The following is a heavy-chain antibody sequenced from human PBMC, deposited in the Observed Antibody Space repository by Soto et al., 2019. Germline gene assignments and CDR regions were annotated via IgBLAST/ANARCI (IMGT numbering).Heavy chain of an antibody. V-gene: IGHV3-7*03. CDR3: ASETSSGTSDY. Sequence: AGGSLRPSCAASEFSFSSYWMSWVRQAPGKGLEWVANIKQDGSERYYVDSVKGRFTISRDNATNSLFLQMNSLRADDTAVYYCASETSSGTSDYWGQGTLVTVSS. J-gene: IGHJ4*02. CDR1: EFSFSSYW. CDR2: IKQDGSER. D-gene: IGHD1-26*01.